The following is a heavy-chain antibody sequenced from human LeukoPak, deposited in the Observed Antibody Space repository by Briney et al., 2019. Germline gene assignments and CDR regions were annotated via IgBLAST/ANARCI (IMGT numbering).Heavy chain of an antibody. Sequence: GESLRLSCAASGFTFSGSAMHWVRQASGKGLEWVGRIRSKANSYATAYAASVKGRFTISRDDSKNTAYLQMNSLKTEDTAVYYCARHRSGGSQDDAFDIWGQGTLVTVSS. D-gene: IGHD2-15*01. V-gene: IGHV3-73*01. J-gene: IGHJ3*02. CDR3: ARHRSGGSQDDAFDI. CDR2: IRSKANSYAT. CDR1: GFTFSGSA.